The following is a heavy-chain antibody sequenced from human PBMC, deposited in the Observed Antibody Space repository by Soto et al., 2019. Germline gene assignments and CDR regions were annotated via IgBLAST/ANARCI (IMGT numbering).Heavy chain of an antibody. D-gene: IGHD3-22*01. CDR2: IIPVFGLV. Sequence: QVHLLLQSGAEVKKPGSSVKVSCKASGGTPSNSAIRWVRQAPGEGLEWMGGIIPVFGLVKYAQNFQGRVTNAADESTTTAYTELSSLRLEDIAVDYRARGCIVVVGSRAYYGMDVWGQGTTVTVSS. CDR3: ARGCIVVVGSRAYYGMDV. CDR1: GGTPSNSA. J-gene: IGHJ6*02. V-gene: IGHV1-69*01.